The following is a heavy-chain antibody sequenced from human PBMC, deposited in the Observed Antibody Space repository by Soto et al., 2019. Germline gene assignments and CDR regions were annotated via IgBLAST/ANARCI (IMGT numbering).Heavy chain of an antibody. V-gene: IGHV1-2*02. CDR3: ARIAARGSFHYNYGMDV. CDR1: GYTFSGYY. D-gene: IGHD6-6*01. J-gene: IGHJ6*02. CDR2: INPNSGGT. Sequence: ASVKVSCKASGYTFSGYYIHWVRQAPGQGLEWMGWINPNSGGTNYAQKFQGRVTMTRDTSIRTAYMELSSLTSDDTAVYYCARIAARGSFHYNYGMDVWGQGTTVTVSS.